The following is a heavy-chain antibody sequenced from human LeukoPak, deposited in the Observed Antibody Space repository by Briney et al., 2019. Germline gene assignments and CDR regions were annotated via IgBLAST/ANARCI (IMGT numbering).Heavy chain of an antibody. D-gene: IGHD3-22*01. Sequence: PSETLSLTCTVSGGSISTYYWSWIRQPPGKGLEWIGYIYYSGRTNYNPSLKSRLTISVDTSKNQFSLKLSSVTAAGTAVYYCARSYYYDGSGYYYFDYWGQGTLVTVSS. CDR2: IYYSGRT. J-gene: IGHJ4*02. V-gene: IGHV4-59*08. CDR1: GGSISTYY. CDR3: ARSYYYDGSGYYYFDY.